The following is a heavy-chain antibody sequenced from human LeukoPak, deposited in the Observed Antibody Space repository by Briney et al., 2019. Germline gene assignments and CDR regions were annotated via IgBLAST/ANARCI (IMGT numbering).Heavy chain of an antibody. CDR1: GGSISSYY. CDR2: IYYSGST. D-gene: IGHD2-8*01. Sequence: PSETLSFTCTVSGGSISSYYWSWIRQPPGKGLEWIGYIYYSGSTNYNPSLKSRVTISVDTSKNQFSLKLSSVTAADTAVYYCASQYARSTPFDYWGQGTLVTVSS. V-gene: IGHV4-59*01. CDR3: ASQYARSTPFDY. J-gene: IGHJ4*02.